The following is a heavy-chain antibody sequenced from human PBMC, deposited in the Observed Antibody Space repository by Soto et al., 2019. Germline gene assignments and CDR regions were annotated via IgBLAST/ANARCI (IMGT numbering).Heavy chain of an antibody. CDR3: AKSHHIVLMVYAKDAFDI. D-gene: IGHD2-8*01. CDR1: GFTFSSYA. V-gene: IGHV3-23*01. CDR2: ISGSGGST. Sequence: PGGSLRLSCAAAGFTFSSYAMSWVRQAPGKGLEWVSAISGSGGSTYYADSVKGRFTISRDNSKNTLYLQMNSLRAEDTAVYYCAKSHHIVLMVYAKDAFDIWGQGTMVTVSS. J-gene: IGHJ3*02.